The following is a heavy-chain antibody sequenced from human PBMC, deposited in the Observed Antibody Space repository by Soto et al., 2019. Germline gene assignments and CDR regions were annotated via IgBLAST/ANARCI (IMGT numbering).Heavy chain of an antibody. J-gene: IGHJ6*02. Sequence: QVQLVQSGAEVKKPGSSVKVSCKASGDTFSTYTITWMRQAPGQGLEWMGGIIPRSATSKYAQKFQGRVTSTADESTSTVYMELRTLXPEDXXXXXXXXXXXXXXXXXXXXXXXXXXXXXWGQGTTVTVSS. CDR3: XXXXXXXXXXXXXXXXXXXXXXX. CDR1: GDTFSTYT. V-gene: IGHV1-69*12. CDR2: IIPRSATS.